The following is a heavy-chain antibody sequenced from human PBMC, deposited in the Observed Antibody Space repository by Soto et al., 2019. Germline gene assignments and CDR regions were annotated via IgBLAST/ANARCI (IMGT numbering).Heavy chain of an antibody. V-gene: IGHV1-69*06. D-gene: IGHD4-17*01. Sequence: QVQLVQSGAEVKKPGSSVKVSCKASGGTFSSYAISWVRQAAGQGLEWMGGIIPIFGTANYAQKFQGRVTITADKSTSTAYMELSSLRSEDTGVYYCAREGGGDYGIYWYFDLWGRGTLVTVSS. CDR2: IIPIFGTA. J-gene: IGHJ2*01. CDR1: GGTFSSYA. CDR3: AREGGGDYGIYWYFDL.